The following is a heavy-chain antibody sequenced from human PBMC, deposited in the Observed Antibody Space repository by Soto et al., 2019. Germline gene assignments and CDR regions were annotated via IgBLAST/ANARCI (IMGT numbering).Heavy chain of an antibody. CDR3: VKDGSSGWRYYYGMDV. CDR2: ISSDGSNK. Sequence: PGGSLRLSCAASGFTFSSYGMHWVRQAPGKGLEWVAVISSDGSNKYYADSLKGRFTVSRDNSKNTLYLQMSSLRAEDTAVYYCVKDGSSGWRYYYGMDVWGQGTTVTVSS. CDR1: GFTFSSYG. D-gene: IGHD6-19*01. V-gene: IGHV3-30*18. J-gene: IGHJ6*02.